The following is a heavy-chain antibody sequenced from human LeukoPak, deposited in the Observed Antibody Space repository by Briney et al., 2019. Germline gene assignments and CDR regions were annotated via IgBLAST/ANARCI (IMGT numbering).Heavy chain of an antibody. CDR1: GYTFTGYY. CDR2: INPNSGGT. Sequence: ASVKVSRKASGYTFTGYYMYWVRQAPGQGLEWMGWINPNSGGTNYAQKFQGRVTMTRDTSISTAYMELSRLRSDDTAVYYCARDTKQLVSLSFDPWGQGTLVTVPS. D-gene: IGHD6-6*01. J-gene: IGHJ5*02. CDR3: ARDTKQLVSLSFDP. V-gene: IGHV1-2*02.